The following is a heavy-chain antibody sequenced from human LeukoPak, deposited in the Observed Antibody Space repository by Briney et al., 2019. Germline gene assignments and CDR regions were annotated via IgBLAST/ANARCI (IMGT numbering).Heavy chain of an antibody. CDR3: ARGTMTTKDSTNQNYYYYYMDV. D-gene: IGHD4-17*01. CDR1: GYTFTSYD. V-gene: IGHV1-8*01. CDR2: MNPNSGNT. J-gene: IGHJ6*03. Sequence: ASVKVSCKASGYTFTSYDINWVRQATGQRLEWMGWMNPNSGNTGYAQKFQGRVTMTRNTSISTAYMELSSLRSEDTAVYYCARGTMTTKDSTNQNYYYYYMDVWGKGTTVTVSS.